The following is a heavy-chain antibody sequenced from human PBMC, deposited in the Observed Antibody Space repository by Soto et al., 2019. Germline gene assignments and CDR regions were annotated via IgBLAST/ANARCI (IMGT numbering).Heavy chain of an antibody. V-gene: IGHV4-61*08. Sequence: SETLSLTCTVSDDSFRGAEYYWSWIRQPLGKGPEWIGYTYYNGDTKYNPALRSRVTMSEDTSKNQFSLRLSSVTAADTAVYFCARGPAYINGWRTFDLWGRGILVTVSS. D-gene: IGHD6-19*01. CDR2: TYYNGDT. CDR3: ARGPAYINGWRTFDL. CDR1: DDSFRGAEYY. J-gene: IGHJ4*02.